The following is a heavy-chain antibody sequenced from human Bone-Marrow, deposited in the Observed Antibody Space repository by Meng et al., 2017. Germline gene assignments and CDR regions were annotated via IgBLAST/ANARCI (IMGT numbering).Heavy chain of an antibody. CDR1: GYTFTGYY. V-gene: IGHV1-2*06. J-gene: IGHJ4*02. CDR2: INPNSGGT. D-gene: IGHD5-18*01. CDR3: ARDPDVDTARGDY. Sequence: QVQLVQSGAEVKKPGASVKVSCKASGYTFTGYYMYWVRQAPGQGLEWMGRINPNSGGTNYAQKFQGRVTMTRDTSISTAYMELSRLRSDDTAVYYCARDPDVDTARGDYWGQGTLVTVSS.